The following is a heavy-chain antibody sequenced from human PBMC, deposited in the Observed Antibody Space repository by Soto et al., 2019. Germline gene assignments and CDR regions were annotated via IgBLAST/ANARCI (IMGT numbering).Heavy chain of an antibody. Sequence: GASVKVFCKASGYTFTGYYMHWVRQAPGQGLEWMGWINPNSGGTNYAQKFQGWVTMTRDTSISTAYMELSRLRSDDTAVYYCARDARGDEAPMDYWGQGTLVTVSS. CDR1: GYTFTGYY. J-gene: IGHJ4*02. V-gene: IGHV1-2*04. CDR3: ARDARGDEAPMDY. CDR2: INPNSGGT. D-gene: IGHD3-10*01.